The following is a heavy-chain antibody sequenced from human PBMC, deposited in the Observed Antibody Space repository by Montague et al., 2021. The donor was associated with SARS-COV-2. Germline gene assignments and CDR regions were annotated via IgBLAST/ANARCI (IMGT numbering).Heavy chain of an antibody. CDR2: IHHTGRS. CDR3: ARAPVWGDNTGFDN. CDR1: GDSFSNYF. Sequence: SETLSLTCAVSGDSFSNYFWNLIRRPPGKGLEWLCDIHHTGRSNYNPSLKSRVTLSLDTSKNQFSLKLTSVTAADTAVYFCARAPVWGDNTGFDNWGQGTLVTVSS. J-gene: IGHJ4*02. D-gene: IGHD3-16*01. V-gene: IGHV4-34*01.